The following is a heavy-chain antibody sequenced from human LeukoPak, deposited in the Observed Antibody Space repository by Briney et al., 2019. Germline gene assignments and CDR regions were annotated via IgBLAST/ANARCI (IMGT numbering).Heavy chain of an antibody. Sequence: PGGSLRLSCAASGFTFSSYWMSWVRQAPGKGLEWVANINQDGSEKYYVDSVKGRFTISRDNSKNTLYLQMNSLRAEDTAVYYCAKGATPDYWGQGTLVTVSS. D-gene: IGHD1-26*01. J-gene: IGHJ4*02. CDR3: AKGATPDY. CDR1: GFTFSSYW. CDR2: INQDGSEK. V-gene: IGHV3-7*01.